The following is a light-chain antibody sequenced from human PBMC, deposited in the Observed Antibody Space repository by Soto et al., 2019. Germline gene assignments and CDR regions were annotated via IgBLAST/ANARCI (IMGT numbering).Light chain of an antibody. J-gene: IGKJ4*01. Sequence: EIVLTQSPATLSLSPGKRATLSCRASQSVGSSLAWYQQKPGQAPRRLIYDASNRATGIPARFSGSGSGTDFPLTISSLEPADFAVYYCQQRTNWPLTFGGGTQVEI. CDR1: QSVGSS. CDR2: DAS. V-gene: IGKV3-11*01. CDR3: QQRTNWPLT.